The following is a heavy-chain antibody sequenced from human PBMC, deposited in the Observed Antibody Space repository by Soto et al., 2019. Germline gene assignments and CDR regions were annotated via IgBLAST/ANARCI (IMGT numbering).Heavy chain of an antibody. CDR3: VRRDSNGLYDN. CDR2: ITGSGGGT. V-gene: IGHV3-23*01. D-gene: IGHD5-18*01. CDR1: GFTFSSYV. J-gene: IGHJ4*02. Sequence: EVQLLESGGGLVQPGGSLRLSCAASGFTFSSYVMSWVRQAPGKGLEWVSPITGSGGGTYYADSVKGRFTISRDNSKNTLYLQMNRLRVEDTAVYYCVRRDSNGLYDNWGQGTLVTVSS.